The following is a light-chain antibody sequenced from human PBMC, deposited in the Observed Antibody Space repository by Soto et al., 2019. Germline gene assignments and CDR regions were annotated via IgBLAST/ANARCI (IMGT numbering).Light chain of an antibody. Sequence: QSVLTQPPSMSAAPGQKVPISCSGSSSNIGDNFVSWYEHLPGTAPKLLIFDNSQRPSEIPDRFFGSKSGTIATLAITGPQTGGEAVYYCATWDSKLSAVVFGGGTKLTVL. CDR3: ATWDSKLSAVV. V-gene: IGLV1-51*01. CDR2: DNS. J-gene: IGLJ2*01. CDR1: SSNIGDNF.